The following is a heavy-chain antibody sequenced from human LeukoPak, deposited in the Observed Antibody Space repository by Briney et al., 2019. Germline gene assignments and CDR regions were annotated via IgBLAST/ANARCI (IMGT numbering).Heavy chain of an antibody. CDR3: ARENPSGYYNRPIDY. J-gene: IGHJ4*02. Sequence: SETLSLTCTVSGASISSYYWSWIRQPPGKGLEWIWDIYYSGSIKYNPSLKSRVTMSVDTSKNQFSLKLSSVTAADTAIYYCARENPSGYYNRPIDYWGQGTLVTVSS. D-gene: IGHD3-22*01. CDR2: IYYSGSI. CDR1: GASISSYY. V-gene: IGHV4-59*01.